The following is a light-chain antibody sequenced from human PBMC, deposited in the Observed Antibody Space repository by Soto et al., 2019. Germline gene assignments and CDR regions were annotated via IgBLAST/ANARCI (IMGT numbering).Light chain of an antibody. CDR3: QQSNDWWT. Sequence: EIVLTQSPGTLSLSPGERATLSCRASQSVSSSYLAWYQQKPGQAPRLLIYGASSRATGIPDRFSGSGSGTDFTLTISGLQSEDFAVYYCQQSNDWWTFGQGTKVDIK. V-gene: IGKV3-20*01. CDR2: GAS. J-gene: IGKJ1*01. CDR1: QSVSSSY.